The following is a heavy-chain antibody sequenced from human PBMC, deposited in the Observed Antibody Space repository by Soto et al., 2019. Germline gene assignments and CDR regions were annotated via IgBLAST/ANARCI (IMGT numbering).Heavy chain of an antibody. J-gene: IGHJ6*02. CDR1: GFTFSSYG. CDR2: IWYDGSNK. V-gene: IGHV3-33*06. D-gene: IGHD4-17*01. CDR3: AKDYGGKRGGMDV. Sequence: QVQLVESGGGVVQPGRSLRLSCAASGFTFSSYGMHWVRQAPGKGLEWVAVIWYDGSNKYYADSVKGRFTISRDNSKNTLYLQMNSLRAEDTAVYYCAKDYGGKRGGMDVWGQGTTVTVSS.